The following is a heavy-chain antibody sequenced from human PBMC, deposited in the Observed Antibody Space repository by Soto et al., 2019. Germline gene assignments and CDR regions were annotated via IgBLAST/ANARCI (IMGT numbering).Heavy chain of an antibody. CDR1: GFGFGGKT. CDR2: IAPDGSQI. D-gene: IGHD2-2*02. CDR3: ATDIHATWLLNS. V-gene: IGHV3-30-3*01. J-gene: IGHJ5*02. Sequence: TGGSLRLSCAASGFGFGGKTMYWVRQAPGRGLEWVALIAPDGSQIYYADSVKGRFTISRDNSKNTLYLQMDSLRAEDTSLYLCATDIHATWLLNSWGQGTLVTVSS.